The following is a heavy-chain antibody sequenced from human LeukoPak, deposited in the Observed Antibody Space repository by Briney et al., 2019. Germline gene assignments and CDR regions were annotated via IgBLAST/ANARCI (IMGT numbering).Heavy chain of an antibody. CDR2: VSYDGSNK. D-gene: IGHD2-2*01. J-gene: IGHJ5*02. CDR1: GFTFSSYA. Sequence: GGSLRLSCAASGFTFSSYAMHWVRQAPGKGLEWVTVVSYDGSNKYYADSVKGRFTISRDNSKNTLYLQMNSLRAEDTAVYYCARSHCGSINCYERGWFDPWGQRTLVTVSS. V-gene: IGHV3-30-3*01. CDR3: ARSHCGSINCYERGWFDP.